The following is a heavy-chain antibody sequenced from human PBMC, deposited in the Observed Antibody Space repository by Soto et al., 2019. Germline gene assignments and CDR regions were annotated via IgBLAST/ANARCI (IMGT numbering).Heavy chain of an antibody. CDR2: INAGNGNT. J-gene: IGHJ5*02. D-gene: IGHD3-9*01. Sequence: ASVKVSCKASGYTFTSYAMHWVRQAPGQRLEWMGWINAGNGNTKYSQKFQGRVTITRDTSASTAYMELSSLRSEDTAVYYCARGARYFDWLFRFDPRGQGTLVTVSS. CDR3: ARGARYFDWLFRFDP. CDR1: GYTFTSYA. V-gene: IGHV1-3*01.